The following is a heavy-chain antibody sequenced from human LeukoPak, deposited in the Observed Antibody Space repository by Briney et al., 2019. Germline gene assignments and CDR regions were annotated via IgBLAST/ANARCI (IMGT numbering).Heavy chain of an antibody. Sequence: SDTLSLTCTVSGGSISSYYWSWIRQPPGKGLEWIGYIYYSGSTNYNPSLKSRVTISVDTSKNQFSLKLSSVTAADTAVYYCARDTAGYGDYALWGQGTLVTVSS. V-gene: IGHV4-59*01. D-gene: IGHD4-17*01. CDR3: ARDTAGYGDYAL. CDR1: GGSISSYY. CDR2: IYYSGST. J-gene: IGHJ4*02.